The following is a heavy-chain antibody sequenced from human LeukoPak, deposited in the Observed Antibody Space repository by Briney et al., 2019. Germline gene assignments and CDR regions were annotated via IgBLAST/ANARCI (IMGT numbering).Heavy chain of an antibody. CDR2: MNPNSGNT. V-gene: IGHV1-8*03. Sequence: ASVKVSCKASGYTFTGYYMHWVRQATGQGLEWMGWMNPNSGNTGYAQKFQGRVTITKNTSISTAYMELSSLRSEDTAVYYCARAPSTPGIQLWLRPRVWFDPWGQGTLVTVSS. CDR1: GYTFTGYY. CDR3: ARAPSTPGIQLWLRPRVWFDP. J-gene: IGHJ5*02. D-gene: IGHD5-18*01.